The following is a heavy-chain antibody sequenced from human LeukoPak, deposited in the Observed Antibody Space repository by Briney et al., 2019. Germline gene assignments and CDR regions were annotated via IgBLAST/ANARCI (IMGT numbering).Heavy chain of an antibody. CDR3: ARVLKDTRTYYDFWSGYDPGFDY. V-gene: IGHV1-2*02. J-gene: IGHJ4*02. CDR2: INPNSGGT. D-gene: IGHD3-3*01. CDR1: GYTFSSYY. Sequence: ASVKVSCKASGYTFSSYYMHWVRQAPGQGLEWMGWINPNSGGTNYAQKFQGRVTMTRDTSISTAYMELSRLRSDDTAVYYCARVLKDTRTYYDFWSGYDPGFDYWGQGTLVTVSS.